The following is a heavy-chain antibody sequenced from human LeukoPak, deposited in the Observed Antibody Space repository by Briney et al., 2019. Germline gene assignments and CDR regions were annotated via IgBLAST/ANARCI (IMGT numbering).Heavy chain of an antibody. D-gene: IGHD3-10*01. CDR3: AKVYHYGSRSYDVPGDYYFDY. J-gene: IGHJ4*02. V-gene: IGHV3-30*02. CDR1: GFTFRYYD. Sequence: GGSLRLSCAASGFTFRYYDMYWVRQAPGKGLEWVAIIRYDGTNENYADSVKGRFTISRDISKDTLYLQMSGLRDEDTAVYYCAKVYHYGSRSYDVPGDYYFDYWGQGTLVTVSS. CDR2: IRYDGTNE.